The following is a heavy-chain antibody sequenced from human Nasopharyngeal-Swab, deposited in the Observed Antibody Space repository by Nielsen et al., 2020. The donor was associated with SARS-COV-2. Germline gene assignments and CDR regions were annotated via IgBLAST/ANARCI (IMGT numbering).Heavy chain of an antibody. CDR1: GFTFSTYV. Sequence: GESLKISCAASGFTFSTYVMNWVRQTPGKGLEWVSYISGTASTIYYADSVKGRFTISRDNAKNSLYLHMNSLTAEDTAIYYCARVDLALSNYFDYWGQGTLVTVSS. D-gene: IGHD3-10*01. J-gene: IGHJ4*02. CDR2: ISGTASTI. V-gene: IGHV3-48*03. CDR3: ARVDLALSNYFDY.